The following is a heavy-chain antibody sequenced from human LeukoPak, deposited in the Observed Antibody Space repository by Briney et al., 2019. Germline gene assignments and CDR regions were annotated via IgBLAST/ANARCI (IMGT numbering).Heavy chain of an antibody. V-gene: IGHV4-59*01. CDR1: HRSLNNYH. CDR2: NYYNGNS. CDR3: ARGRSNYYGMDV. D-gene: IGHD1-26*01. J-gene: IGHJ6*02. Sequence: SETLSLTSSVSHRSLNNYHCNSIRRPPAKGHERIGYNYYNGNSNYSPSLTSRVTMSVDTSKNLFSLKVSSVTAADTAVYYCARGRSNYYGMDVWGQGTTVTVSS.